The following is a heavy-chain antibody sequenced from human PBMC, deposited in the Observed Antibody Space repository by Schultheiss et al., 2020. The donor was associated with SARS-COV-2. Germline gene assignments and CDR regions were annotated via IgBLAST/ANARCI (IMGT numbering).Heavy chain of an antibody. CDR3: ARDRGLSGYYRHVGAFDI. J-gene: IGHJ3*02. CDR1: GFTFSSYA. D-gene: IGHD3-22*01. V-gene: IGHV3-30*07. Sequence: GGSLRLSCAASGFTFSSYAMHWVRQAPGKGLEWVAVISYDGSNKYYADSVKGRFTISRDNSKNTLYLQMNSLRAEDTAVYYCARDRGLSGYYRHVGAFDIWGQGTMVTVSS. CDR2: ISYDGSNK.